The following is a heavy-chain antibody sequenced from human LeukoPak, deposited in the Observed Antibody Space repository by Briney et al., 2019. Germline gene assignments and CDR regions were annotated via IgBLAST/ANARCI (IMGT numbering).Heavy chain of an antibody. D-gene: IGHD3-16*01. J-gene: IGHJ5*02. CDR2: IIPIFGTA. Sequence: GASVKVSCKASGGTFSSYAISWVRQAPGQGLEWMGGIIPIFGTANYAQKFQGRVTITADESTSTAYTELSSLRSEDTAVYYCARDIRGGTWFDPWGQGTLVTVSS. CDR3: ARDIRGGTWFDP. CDR1: GGTFSSYA. V-gene: IGHV1-69*13.